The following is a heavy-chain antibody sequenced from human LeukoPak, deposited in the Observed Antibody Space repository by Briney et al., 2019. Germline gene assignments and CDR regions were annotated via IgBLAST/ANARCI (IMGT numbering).Heavy chain of an antibody. D-gene: IGHD6-13*01. Sequence: PSGTLCLTCAASGLTFSGYYWSWIRQPPGKGLEWVGEINRSGSTNYYPSLKSRVTISVDTSKNQFSLKLSSVTAADTAVYYCARVISSSWFKRDWFDPWGQGTLVTVSS. CDR3: ARVISSSWFKRDWFDP. V-gene: IGHV4-34*01. CDR2: INRSGST. CDR1: GLTFSGYY. J-gene: IGHJ5*02.